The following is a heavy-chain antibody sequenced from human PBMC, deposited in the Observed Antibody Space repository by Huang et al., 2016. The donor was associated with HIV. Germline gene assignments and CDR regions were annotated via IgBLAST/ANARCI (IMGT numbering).Heavy chain of an antibody. Sequence: QVQLQQWGAGLLKPSETLALTCALYGESLGTFYWAWIRRPPGKGLQWIGEVKDGGYFNYNPSRESLVTISVDTSRNQVSLTLTSMTAADTATYYCARRFRVAATRKWFDPWGQGTLVIVSS. CDR3: ARRFRVAATRKWFDP. D-gene: IGHD3-10*01. V-gene: IGHV4-34*01. CDR2: VKDGGYF. CDR1: GESLGTFY. J-gene: IGHJ5*02.